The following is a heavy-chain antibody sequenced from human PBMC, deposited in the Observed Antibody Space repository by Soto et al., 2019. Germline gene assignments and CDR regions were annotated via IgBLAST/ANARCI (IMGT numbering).Heavy chain of an antibody. CDR3: ARRVTISSAHHFDH. Sequence: QVQLVESGGGLVKPGGSLRLSCAASGFTFSGYNMSWIRQAPGKGLEWVSYITSSGSNTFDAESVTGRFTISRDNTMNLLYLQMNGLSAEDSALYYCARRVTISSAHHFDHWGQGTLVTVSS. D-gene: IGHD6-6*01. CDR1: GFTFSGYN. J-gene: IGHJ4*02. CDR2: ITSSGSNT. V-gene: IGHV3-11*01.